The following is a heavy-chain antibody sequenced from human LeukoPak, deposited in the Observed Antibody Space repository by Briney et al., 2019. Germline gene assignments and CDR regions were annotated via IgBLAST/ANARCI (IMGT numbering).Heavy chain of an antibody. CDR1: GGSIRSSYYY. D-gene: IGHD2-15*01. J-gene: IGHJ4*02. CDR3: ARGGGYCSDGSCYSDDY. V-gene: IGHV4-39*07. Sequence: SETLSLTCTVSGGSIRSSYYYWGWIRQPPGKGLEWIGSIYDSGSTYYNPSLKSRVTISVDSSKNQLSLKLNSVTAADTAVYYCARGGGYCSDGSCYSDDYWGQGTLVTVSS. CDR2: IYDSGST.